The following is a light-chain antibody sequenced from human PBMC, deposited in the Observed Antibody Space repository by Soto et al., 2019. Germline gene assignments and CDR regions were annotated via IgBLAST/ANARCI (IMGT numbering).Light chain of an antibody. J-gene: IGKJ4*01. CDR1: QSVSSY. CDR3: QQRTNWPSP. Sequence: EIVLTQSPATLSLSPGERATLSCRASQSVSSYLVWYQHKPGQAPRVLISDASNRATGIPARFSGSGSGTDFTLTISSLEPADFAVYYCQQRTNWPSPFGGRTQVAIK. V-gene: IGKV3-11*01. CDR2: DAS.